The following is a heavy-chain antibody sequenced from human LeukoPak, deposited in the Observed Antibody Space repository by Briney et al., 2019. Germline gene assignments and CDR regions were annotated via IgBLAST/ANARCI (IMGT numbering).Heavy chain of an antibody. V-gene: IGHV3-23*01. D-gene: IGHD6-13*01. CDR2: ISGSGGST. CDR1: GFTFSSYG. CDR3: AKKIGAIAAAGKGPFDY. Sequence: GGSLRLSCAGSGFTFSSYGMSWVRQAPGKGLEWVSAISGSGGSTYYADSVKGRFTISRDNSKNTLYLQMNSLRAEDTAVYYCAKKIGAIAAAGKGPFDYWGQGTLVTVSS. J-gene: IGHJ4*02.